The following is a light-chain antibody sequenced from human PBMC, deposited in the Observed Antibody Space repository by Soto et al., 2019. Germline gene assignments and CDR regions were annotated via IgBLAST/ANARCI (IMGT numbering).Light chain of an antibody. CDR1: QSIGSW. V-gene: IGKV1-5*03. CDR3: QQFET. CDR2: KAS. J-gene: IGKJ1*01. Sequence: DIQMTQSPSTLSASVGDRVTITCRASQSIGSWLAWYQQKPGKAPKLLIYKASSLESGVPSRFSGSGSGTEFTLTISSLQPDDFATYYCQQFETFGQGTKVEIK.